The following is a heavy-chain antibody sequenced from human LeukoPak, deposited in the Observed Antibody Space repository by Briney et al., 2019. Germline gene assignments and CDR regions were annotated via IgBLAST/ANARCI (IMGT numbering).Heavy chain of an antibody. J-gene: IGHJ4*02. Sequence: ASVKVSCKASGYTFTSYHMHWVRQAPGQGLEWMGIINPSGGSTSYAQKFQGRVTMTRDTSTSTVYMELSSLRSEDTAVYFCARDPRYCSSTSCLGRFDYWGQGTLVIVSS. CDR3: ARDPRYCSSTSCLGRFDY. CDR2: INPSGGST. CDR1: GYTFTSYH. V-gene: IGHV1-46*01. D-gene: IGHD2-2*01.